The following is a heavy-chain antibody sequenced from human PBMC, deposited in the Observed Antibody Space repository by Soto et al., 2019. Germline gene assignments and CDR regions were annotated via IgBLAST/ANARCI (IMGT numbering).Heavy chain of an antibody. V-gene: IGHV1-69*13. Sequence: GASVKVSCKDSGGTFSSYAISWVRQAPGQGLEWMGGIIPIFGTANYAQKFQGRVTITADESTSIAYMELSSLRSEHTAVYYCARDQDCXGGSCYSGDYYYYGMDVWGQGTTVTVSS. J-gene: IGHJ6*02. CDR2: IIPIFGTA. CDR1: GGTFSSYA. D-gene: IGHD2-15*01. CDR3: ARDQDCXGGSCYSGDYYYYGMDV.